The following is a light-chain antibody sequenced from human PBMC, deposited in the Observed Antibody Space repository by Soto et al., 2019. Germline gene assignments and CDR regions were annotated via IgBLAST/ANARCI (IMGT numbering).Light chain of an antibody. Sequence: QSALTQPASVSGSPGQSIAISCSGTNSDVGSDKYVSWFQQHPGKAPKLMIYEVSKRPSGVSDRFSGSKSGNTASLTISGLQAEDKGYYYCCSYSSSTTDVLFGGGTKLTVL. V-gene: IGLV2-23*02. CDR1: NSDVGSDKY. CDR2: EVS. J-gene: IGLJ2*01. CDR3: CSYSSSTTDVL.